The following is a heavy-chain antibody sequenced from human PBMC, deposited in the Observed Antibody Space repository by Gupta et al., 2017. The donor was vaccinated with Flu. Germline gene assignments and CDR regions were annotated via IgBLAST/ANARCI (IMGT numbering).Heavy chain of an antibody. CDR1: GYTFTGYY. CDR3: VLAAAGVF. D-gene: IGHD6-13*01. J-gene: IGHJ4*02. CDR2: INPNSGGT. Sequence: QVQLVQSGAEMKKPGASVKVSCKASGYTFTGYYMHWVRQAPGQGLEWMGWINPNSGGTKYAQEFQGRITMTRDTSISTAYMELSRLRSGDTAVYYCVLAAAGVFWGQGTLVTVSS. V-gene: IGHV1-2*02.